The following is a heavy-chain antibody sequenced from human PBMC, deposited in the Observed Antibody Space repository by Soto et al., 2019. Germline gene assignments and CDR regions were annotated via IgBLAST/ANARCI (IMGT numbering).Heavy chain of an antibody. V-gene: IGHV4-34*01. J-gene: IGHJ4*02. Sequence: PSETLSLTCVVYGAGSFSGYYWHWIRQSPGKGLEWIGEISQSGGTNYNPSLKSRVSISVDTAKNQFSLRLTSVTVADTGVYYCSRDPHYVWGSYRFDYWGQGALVTVSS. CDR2: ISQSGGT. CDR1: GAGSFSGYY. D-gene: IGHD3-16*02. CDR3: SRDPHYVWGSYRFDY.